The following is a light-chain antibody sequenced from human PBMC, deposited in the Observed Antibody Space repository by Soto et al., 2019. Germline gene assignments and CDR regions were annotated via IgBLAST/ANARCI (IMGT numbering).Light chain of an antibody. CDR2: AAS. V-gene: IGKV1-12*01. J-gene: IGKJ1*01. CDR3: LEFYACPQT. Sequence: DNQRTKYPSSVSASVGEGITMTCRASQDIGGRLDWFQQKPGTAPQYLIQAASILQSGVPSRFGGSGSGTEFILTIIYLQPEDFTPYFCLEFYACPQTFGLGGKVDNK. CDR1: QDIGGR.